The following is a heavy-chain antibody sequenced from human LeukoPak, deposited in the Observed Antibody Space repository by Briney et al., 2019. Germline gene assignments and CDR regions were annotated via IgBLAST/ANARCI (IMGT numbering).Heavy chain of an antibody. D-gene: IGHD6-13*01. CDR1: GYSFPTYR. CDR3: ARQYSTVGGMDV. J-gene: IGHJ6*02. Sequence: GESLKISCKGSGYSFPTYRIGWVRRMPGKGLEWMGIIYPADSDTRYSPSFQGQVTISADKFISTAYLQWSSLKASDTAVYYCARQYSTVGGMDVWGQGTTVTVFS. V-gene: IGHV5-51*01. CDR2: IYPADSDT.